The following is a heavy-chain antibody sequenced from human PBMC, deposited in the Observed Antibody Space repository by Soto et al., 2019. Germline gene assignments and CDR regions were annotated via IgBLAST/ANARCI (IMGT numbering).Heavy chain of an antibody. CDR3: AKAGCGATSCYANY. Sequence: EVQLLESGGGLVQPGGSLRLSCAASGFTFSSFAVSWVRQAPGMGLQWVSSISTGGDSTFYADSVKGRFTISRDNSQDTLSLQMNSLRADDTAVYYCAKAGCGATSCYANYWGQGTLVIVSS. CDR2: ISTGGDST. J-gene: IGHJ4*02. V-gene: IGHV3-23*01. D-gene: IGHD2-2*01. CDR1: GFTFSSFA.